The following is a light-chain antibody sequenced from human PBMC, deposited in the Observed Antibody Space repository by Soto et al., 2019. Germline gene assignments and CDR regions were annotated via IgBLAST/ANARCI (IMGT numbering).Light chain of an antibody. CDR2: GAS. CDR3: QQYGSSPWT. V-gene: IGKV3-20*01. J-gene: IGKJ1*01. Sequence: EIVLTQSPGTLSLSPGERATLSCRASQSVCSSYLAWYQQKPGQATRLLIYGASSRATGIPDRFSGSGSGTDFTLTISRLEPEDFAVYYCQQYGSSPWTFGQGTKVEIK. CDR1: QSVCSSY.